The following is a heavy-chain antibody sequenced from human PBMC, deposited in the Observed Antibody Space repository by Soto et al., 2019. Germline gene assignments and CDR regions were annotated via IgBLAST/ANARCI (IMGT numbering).Heavy chain of an antibody. J-gene: IGHJ6*03. CDR3: ARLGASHYYYYMDV. V-gene: IGHV4-39*01. CDR2: IYYSGST. CDR1: GGSISSSSYY. Sequence: PSETLSLTCTVSGGSISSSSYYWGWIRQPPGKGLEWIGSIYYSGSTYYNPSLKSRVTISVDTSKNQFSLKLSSVTAADTAVYYCARLGASHYYYYMDVWGKGTTVTVSS.